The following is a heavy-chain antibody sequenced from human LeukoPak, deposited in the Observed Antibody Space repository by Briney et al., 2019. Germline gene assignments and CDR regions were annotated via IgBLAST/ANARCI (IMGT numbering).Heavy chain of an antibody. CDR3: VRKRGNTMFGVQGY. CDR2: INPNNGGT. Sequence: ASVKVSCKASGYTFTDYYMHWVRQAPGQGLEWMGWINPNNGGTNYAQKFQGRVTMTRDTSITTTYMELNRLRFDDTAVYYCVRKRGNTMFGVQGYWGQGTLVTFSS. V-gene: IGHV1-2*02. J-gene: IGHJ4*02. D-gene: IGHD3-3*01. CDR1: GYTFTDYY.